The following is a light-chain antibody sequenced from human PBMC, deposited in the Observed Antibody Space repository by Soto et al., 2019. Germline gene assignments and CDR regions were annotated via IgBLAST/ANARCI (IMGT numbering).Light chain of an antibody. CDR1: QSVSNF. V-gene: IGKV3-11*01. J-gene: IGKJ3*01. Sequence: EIVLTQSPATLSLSPGERATISCRASQSVSNFLAWYQQKPGQRPRLLIYDASHRAYGIPARFSGSGSGTEFTITISSLKPEDFAVYYCQQRSNWRFMFGPGPKVDIK. CDR3: QQRSNWRFM. CDR2: DAS.